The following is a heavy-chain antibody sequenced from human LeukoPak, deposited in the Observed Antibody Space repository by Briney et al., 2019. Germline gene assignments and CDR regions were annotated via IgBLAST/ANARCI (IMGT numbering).Heavy chain of an antibody. D-gene: IGHD1-1*01. CDR2: IYTSGTT. Sequence: ASETLSLTCTVSGGSISYYYWSWIRQSAGKGLEWIGRIYTSGTTNYNPSLKSRVTMSVDTSKNQFSLKMNSVTAADTAVYYCARGIETVNFDCWGQGTLITVSS. V-gene: IGHV4-4*07. CDR1: GGSISYYY. CDR3: ARGIETVNFDC. J-gene: IGHJ4*02.